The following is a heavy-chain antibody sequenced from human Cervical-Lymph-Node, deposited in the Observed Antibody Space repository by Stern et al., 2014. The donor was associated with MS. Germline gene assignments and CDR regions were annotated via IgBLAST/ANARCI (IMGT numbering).Heavy chain of an antibody. CDR2: INPNTGNP. V-gene: IGHV7-4-1*02. J-gene: IGHJ4*02. Sequence: QVQLVQSGSELKKPGASVKVSCKASGYTFTSSGMIWVRQAPGKGLEWMGWINPNTGNPTYAQGFTGRCVFSSDTSVNTAYLQISSLVAEDTAMYYCATTYCTSSSCWWTMGYWGQGTLVTVSS. D-gene: IGHD2-2*01. CDR1: GYTFTSSG. CDR3: ATTYCTSSSCWWTMGY.